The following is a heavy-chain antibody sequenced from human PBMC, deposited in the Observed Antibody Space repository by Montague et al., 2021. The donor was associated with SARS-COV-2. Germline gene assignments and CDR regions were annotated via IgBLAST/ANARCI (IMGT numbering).Heavy chain of an antibody. D-gene: IGHD3-10*01. CDR2: INHGGST. CDR1: GTSFSGYY. CDR3: ARLRDGVVPSPILGVGPYYSYYYMDV. J-gene: IGHJ6*03. V-gene: IGHV4-34*01. Sequence: SETLSLTCAVHGTSFSGYYWNWIRQPPGEGLEWIGVINHGGSTKYSPSLKSRFTISADTSKNQFSLKLTSVAAADTAVYYCARLRDGVVPSPILGVGPYYSYYYMDVWGRGTTVTVSS.